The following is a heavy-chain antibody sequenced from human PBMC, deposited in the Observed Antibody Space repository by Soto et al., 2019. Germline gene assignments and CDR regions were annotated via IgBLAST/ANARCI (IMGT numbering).Heavy chain of an antibody. CDR2: FYYSGST. V-gene: IGHV4-39*02. CDR3: ARDGWQFDY. J-gene: IGHJ4*02. Sequence: PSETLSLTCAVSGGSISSSSYYWGWIRQPPGKGLEWIGSFYYSGSTHYNPSLKSRVTISVDTSKNQFSLKLSSVTAADTAVYYCARDGWQFDYWGQGTLVTAPQ. CDR1: GGSISSSSYY. D-gene: IGHD6-19*01.